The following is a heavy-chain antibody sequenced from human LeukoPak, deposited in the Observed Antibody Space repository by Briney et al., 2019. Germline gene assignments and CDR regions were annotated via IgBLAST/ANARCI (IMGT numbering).Heavy chain of an antibody. CDR3: TRDGGSAMPFDY. V-gene: IGHV3-7*01. CDR1: GFTFSTYW. Sequence: GGPLRLSCAASGFTFSTYWMSWVRQAPGKGLEWVANIRQDGSDKYYVDSVKGRFTISRDNAKNSLYLQMNSLRAEDTAVYYCTRDGGSAMPFDYWGQGTLVTVSS. J-gene: IGHJ4*02. CDR2: IRQDGSDK. D-gene: IGHD2-2*01.